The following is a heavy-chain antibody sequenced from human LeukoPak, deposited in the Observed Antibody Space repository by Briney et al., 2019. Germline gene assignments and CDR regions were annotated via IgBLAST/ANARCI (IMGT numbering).Heavy chain of an antibody. CDR2: ISYDGSNK. CDR1: GFTFSSYG. V-gene: IGHV3-30*18. CDR3: AKDRYCSGGSCVDY. Sequence: GRSLRLSCAASGFTFSSYGMHWVRQAPGKGLEWVAVISYDGSNKYYADSVKGRFTIPRDNSKNTLYLQMNSLRAEDTAVYYCAKDRYCSGGSCVDYWGQGTLVTVSS. D-gene: IGHD2-15*01. J-gene: IGHJ4*02.